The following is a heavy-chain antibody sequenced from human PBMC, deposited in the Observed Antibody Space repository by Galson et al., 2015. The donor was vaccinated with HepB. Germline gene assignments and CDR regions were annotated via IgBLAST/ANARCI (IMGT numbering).Heavy chain of an antibody. CDR2: ISSSGGPI. V-gene: IGHV3-48*03. CDR3: ARDVDFDF. Sequence: SLRLSCAASGFTFSSYKMNWVRQAPGKGLECVSYISSSGGPIYYADSVRGRFTISRDNAKNALYLQMNSLRDEDTAVYYCARDVDFDFWGQGTLVPVSS. CDR1: GFTFSSYK. D-gene: IGHD2-21*01. J-gene: IGHJ4*02.